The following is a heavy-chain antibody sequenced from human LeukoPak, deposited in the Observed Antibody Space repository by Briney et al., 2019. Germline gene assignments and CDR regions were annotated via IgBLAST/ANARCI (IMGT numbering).Heavy chain of an antibody. Sequence: PTGGSLRLSCVASGLTFSSHAMTWVRQAPGKGLEWVSGITASGGTTYHADSVKGRFTISRDNSKNTLYLQMNSLRAEDTAVYYCAQTSTQPDSSGDNWFDPWGQGTLVTVSS. J-gene: IGHJ5*02. D-gene: IGHD3-22*01. CDR2: ITASGGTT. CDR3: AQTSTQPDSSGDNWFDP. V-gene: IGHV3-23*01. CDR1: GLTFSSHA.